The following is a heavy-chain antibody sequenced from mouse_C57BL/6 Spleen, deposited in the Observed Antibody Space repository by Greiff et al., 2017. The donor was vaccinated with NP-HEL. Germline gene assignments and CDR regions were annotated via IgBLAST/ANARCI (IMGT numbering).Heavy chain of an antibody. CDR3: ARSLISFYYYGSSSDY. Sequence: QVQLKQPGTELVKPGASVKLSCKASGYTFTSYWMHWVKQRPGQGLEWIGNINPSNGGTNYNEKFKSKATLTVDKSSSTAYMQLSSLTSEDSAVYYCARSLISFYYYGSSSDYWGQGTTLTVSS. V-gene: IGHV1-53*01. CDR1: GYTFTSYW. J-gene: IGHJ2*01. D-gene: IGHD1-1*01. CDR2: INPSNGGT.